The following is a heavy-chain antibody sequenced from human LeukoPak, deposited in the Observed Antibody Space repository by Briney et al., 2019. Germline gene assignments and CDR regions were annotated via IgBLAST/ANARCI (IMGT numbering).Heavy chain of an antibody. J-gene: IGHJ5*02. CDR2: IYYSGST. CDR3: AREESNNWFDP. Sequence: PSETLSLTCAVYGGSFSGYYWSWIRQPPGKGLEWIGYIYYSGSTNYNPSLRSRVTISVDTSKNQFSLKLSSVTAADTAVYYCAREESNNWFDPWGQGTLVTVSS. CDR1: GGSFSGYY. V-gene: IGHV4-59*01.